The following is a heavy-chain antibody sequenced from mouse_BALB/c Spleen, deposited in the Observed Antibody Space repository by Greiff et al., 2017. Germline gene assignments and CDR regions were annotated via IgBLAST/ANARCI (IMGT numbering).Heavy chain of an antibody. CDR1: GFTFSSYG. D-gene: IGHD1-2*01. Sequence: EVQGVESGGDLVKPGGSLKLSCAASGFTFSSYGMSWVRQTPDKRLEWVATISSGGSYTYYPDSVKGRFTISRDNAKNTLYLQMSSLKSEDTAMYYCARGGTATSAYWGQGTLVTVSA. CDR3: ARGGTATSAY. CDR2: ISSGGSYT. J-gene: IGHJ3*01. V-gene: IGHV5-6*01.